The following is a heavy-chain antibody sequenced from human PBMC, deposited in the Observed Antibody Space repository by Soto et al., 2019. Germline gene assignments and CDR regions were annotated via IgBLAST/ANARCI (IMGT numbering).Heavy chain of an antibody. J-gene: IGHJ6*02. D-gene: IGHD3-3*01. CDR1: GGSISSGGYY. CDR3: ARDLAVRFLEWPTYYYGMDV. V-gene: IGHV4-31*03. CDR2: IYYSGST. Sequence: SETLSLTCTVSGGSISSGGYYWSWIRQHPGKGLEWIGYIYYSGSTYYNPSLKSRVTISVDTSKNQFSLKLSSVTAADTAVYYCARDLAVRFLEWPTYYYGMDVWGQGTTVTVSS.